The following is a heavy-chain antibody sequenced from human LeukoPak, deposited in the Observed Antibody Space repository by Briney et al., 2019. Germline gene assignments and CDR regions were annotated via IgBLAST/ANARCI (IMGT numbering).Heavy chain of an antibody. CDR2: FDPEDGET. D-gene: IGHD6-25*01. V-gene: IGHV1-24*01. J-gene: IGHJ4*02. CDR1: GYTLTELS. Sequence: ASVKVSCKVSGYTLTELSMHWVRQAPGKGLEWMGGFDPEDGETIYAQKFQGRVTMTEDTSTDTAYMELSRLTSDDTAVYYCARIGIATAALAGEPFDYWGQGTLVTVSS. CDR3: ARIGIATAALAGEPFDY.